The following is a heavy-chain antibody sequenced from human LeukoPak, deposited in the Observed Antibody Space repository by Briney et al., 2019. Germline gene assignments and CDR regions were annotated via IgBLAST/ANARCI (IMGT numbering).Heavy chain of an antibody. CDR2: INHSGST. CDR1: GGSFSGYY. V-gene: IGHV4-34*01. J-gene: IGHJ4*02. Sequence: SETLSLTCAVYGGSFSGYYWSWIRQPPGKGLEWIGEINHSGSTNYNPSLKSRVTISVDKSKNQFSLKLSSVTAADTAVYYCARNAAHEYYFDYWGQGTLVTVSS. CDR3: ARNAAHEYYFDY. D-gene: IGHD2-15*01.